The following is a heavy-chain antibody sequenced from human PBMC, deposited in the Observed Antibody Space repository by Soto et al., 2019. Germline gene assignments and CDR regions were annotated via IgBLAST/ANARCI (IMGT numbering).Heavy chain of an antibody. V-gene: IGHV3-23*01. D-gene: IGHD3-22*01. J-gene: IGHJ6*02. Sequence: PGGSLRLSCAASGFTFSSYAMSWVRQAPGKGLEWVSAISGSGGSTYYADSVKGRFTISRDNSKNTLYLQMNSLRAEDTAVYYCAKAGFNSSGRYYYGMVVWGQGTTVSV. CDR2: ISGSGGST. CDR1: GFTFSSYA. CDR3: AKAGFNSSGRYYYGMVV.